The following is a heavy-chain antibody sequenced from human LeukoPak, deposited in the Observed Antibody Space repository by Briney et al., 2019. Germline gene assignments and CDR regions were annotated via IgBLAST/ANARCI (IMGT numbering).Heavy chain of an antibody. CDR3: ARDPYSGSYGADYYYYMDV. V-gene: IGHV3-7*01. CDR1: GFTFRSYW. Sequence: GGSLRLSCAASGFTFRSYWMSWVRQAPGKGLEWVANIKQDGSEKYYVDSVKGRFTISRDNAKNSLYLQMNSLRAEDTAVYYCARDPYSGSYGADYYYYMDVWGKGTTVTISS. D-gene: IGHD1-26*01. CDR2: IKQDGSEK. J-gene: IGHJ6*03.